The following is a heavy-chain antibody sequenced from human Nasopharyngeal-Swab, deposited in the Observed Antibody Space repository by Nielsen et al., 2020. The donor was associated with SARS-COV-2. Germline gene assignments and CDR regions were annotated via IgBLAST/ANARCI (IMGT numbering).Heavy chain of an antibody. CDR2: INPGGGSA. V-gene: IGHV1-46*01. D-gene: IGHD3-10*01. CDR1: GYTFTRYY. Sequence: ASVKVSCKASGYTFTRYYIHWVRQAPGQGLEWMGIINPGGGSARYSQNFQGRVTMTRDTSTSTVYMELSSLRSEDTAVYYCARRTTFYGSGSLLHYYYYYGMDVWGQGTTVTVSS. CDR3: ARRTTFYGSGSLLHYYYYYGMDV. J-gene: IGHJ6*02.